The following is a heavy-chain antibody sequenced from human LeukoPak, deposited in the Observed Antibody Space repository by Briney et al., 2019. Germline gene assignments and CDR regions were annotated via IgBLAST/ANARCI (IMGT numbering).Heavy chain of an antibody. J-gene: IGHJ3*02. CDR2: ISSSSSYI. CDR3: ARDSWELLPPPREHDAFDI. V-gene: IGHV3-21*01. Sequence: GGSLRLSCAASGFTFSSYSMNWVRRAPGKGLEWVSSISSSSSYIYYADSVKVRFTISRDNAKNSLYLQMNSLRAEDTAVYYCARDSWELLPPPREHDAFDIWGQGTMVTVSS. CDR1: GFTFSSYS. D-gene: IGHD1-26*01.